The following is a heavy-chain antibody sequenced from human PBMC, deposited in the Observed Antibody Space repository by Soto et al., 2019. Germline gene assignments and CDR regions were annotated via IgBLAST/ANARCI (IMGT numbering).Heavy chain of an antibody. V-gene: IGHV1-3*01. Sequence: ASVKVSCKASGYTFASYAMHWVRQAPGQRLEWMGWINAGNGNTKYSQKFQGRVTITRDTSASTAYMELSSLRSEDTAVYYCARDPWNYVSGWFDPWGQGALVTVSS. CDR1: GYTFASYA. D-gene: IGHD1-7*01. J-gene: IGHJ5*02. CDR2: INAGNGNT. CDR3: ARDPWNYVSGWFDP.